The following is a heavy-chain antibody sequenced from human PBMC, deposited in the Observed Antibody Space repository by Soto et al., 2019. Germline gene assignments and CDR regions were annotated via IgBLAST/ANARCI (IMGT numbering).Heavy chain of an antibody. Sequence: RGESLKISCKGSGYSFTSYWISWVRQMPGKGLEWMGRIDPSDSYTNYSPSFQGHVTISADKSISTAYLQWSSLKASDTAMYYCARLSPELLWFGEDSHGMDVWGQGTTVTVSS. D-gene: IGHD3-10*01. CDR1: GYSFTSYW. CDR2: IDPSDSYT. V-gene: IGHV5-10-1*01. J-gene: IGHJ6*02. CDR3: ARLSPELLWFGEDSHGMDV.